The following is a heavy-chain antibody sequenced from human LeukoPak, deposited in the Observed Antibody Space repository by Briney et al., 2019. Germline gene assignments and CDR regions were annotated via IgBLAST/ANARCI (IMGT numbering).Heavy chain of an antibody. D-gene: IGHD2-2*01. V-gene: IGHV4-61*01. CDR1: GGSVSEDNFY. Sequence: SETLSLTCTVSGGSVSEDNFYWGWIRQPPGKGLEWIGYSHYGGYPNYNPSLKSRVTISIDTSKNQFSLKLNSVTAADTAVYYCARAGGYCSSTSCEFDYWGQGTPVTVSS. CDR3: ARAGGYCSSTSCEFDY. J-gene: IGHJ4*02. CDR2: SHYGGYP.